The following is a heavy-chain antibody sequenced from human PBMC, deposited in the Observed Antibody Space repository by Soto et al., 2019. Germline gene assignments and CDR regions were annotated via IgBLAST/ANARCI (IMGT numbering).Heavy chain of an antibody. CDR1: GGSFNNYA. D-gene: IGHD6-13*01. CDR3: ASSYGTSWYGDY. V-gene: IGHV1-69*01. CDR2: IIPSSGTP. J-gene: IGHJ4*02. Sequence: QVQLVQSGAEVKKLGSSVKVSCKASGGSFNNYAVTWVRQAPGQGLEWMGGIIPSSGTPNYAQRFQGRVTITADESTSTVSMELSSLRSEDTALYYCASSYGTSWYGDYWGQGTLVTVSS.